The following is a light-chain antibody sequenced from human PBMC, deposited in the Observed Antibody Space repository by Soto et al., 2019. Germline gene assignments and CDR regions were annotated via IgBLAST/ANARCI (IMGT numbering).Light chain of an antibody. J-gene: IGKJ1*01. CDR3: QQYDNLTLWT. V-gene: IGKV1-33*01. CDR2: DAS. CDR1: QDISNY. Sequence: DIQMTQSPSSLSASVGDRVTITCQAGQDISNYLNWYQQKPGKAPKLLIYDASNLETGVPSRPSGSGSGTDFTFTISSLQPEDIATYYCQQYDNLTLWTLGQGTKVDIK.